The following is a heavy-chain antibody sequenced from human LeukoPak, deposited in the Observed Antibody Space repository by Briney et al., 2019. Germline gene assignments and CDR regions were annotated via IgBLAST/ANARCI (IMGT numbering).Heavy chain of an antibody. CDR3: ARSSYSSSSWFRNWFDP. V-gene: IGHV3-48*02. CDR2: ISSSSSTI. Sequence: PGGSLRLSCAASGFTFSSYSMYWVRQAPGKGLEWVSYISSSSSTIYYADSVKGRFTISRDNAKNSLYLQMNSLRDEDTAVYYCARSSYSSSSWFRNWFDPWGQGTLVTVSS. CDR1: GFTFSSYS. D-gene: IGHD6-6*01. J-gene: IGHJ5*02.